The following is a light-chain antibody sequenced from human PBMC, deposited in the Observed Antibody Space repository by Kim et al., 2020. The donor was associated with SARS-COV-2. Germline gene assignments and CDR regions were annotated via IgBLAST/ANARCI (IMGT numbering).Light chain of an antibody. CDR3: GTWDTSLSVVV. CDR1: RSNIGNNY. V-gene: IGLV1-51*01. Sequence: GQTVSISCSGTRSNIGNNYISWYRHLPGTAPKLLIYDNNKRPSGIPDRFSGSKSGTSATLGITGLRTGDEADYYCGTWDTSLSVVVFGGGTKLTVL. J-gene: IGLJ2*01. CDR2: DNN.